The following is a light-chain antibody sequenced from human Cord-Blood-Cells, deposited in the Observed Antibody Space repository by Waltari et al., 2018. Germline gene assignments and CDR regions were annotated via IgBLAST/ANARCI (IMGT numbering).Light chain of an antibody. V-gene: IGKV1-5*01. J-gene: IGKJ1*01. CDR1: QSISSW. Sequence: DIQMTQFPSTLFASVGDRVTITCRASQSISSWLAWYQQKPGKAPKLLIYDASSLESGVPSRFSGSGSGTEFTLTISSLQPDDFATYYCQQYNSYPWTFGQGTKVEIK. CDR2: DAS. CDR3: QQYNSYPWT.